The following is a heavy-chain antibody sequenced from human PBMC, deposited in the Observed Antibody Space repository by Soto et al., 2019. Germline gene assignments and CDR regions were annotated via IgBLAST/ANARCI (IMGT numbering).Heavy chain of an antibody. Sequence: GGSLRLSCAASGFTFSSYAMSWVRQAPGKGLEWVSAISGSGGSTYYADSVKGRFTISRDNSKNTLYLQMNSLRAEDTAVYYCAKAGVTSHESYYYGSGSYWNYWGQGTLVTVSS. CDR3: AKAGVTSHESYYYGSGSYWNY. CDR2: ISGSGGST. V-gene: IGHV3-23*01. J-gene: IGHJ4*02. D-gene: IGHD3-10*01. CDR1: GFTFSSYA.